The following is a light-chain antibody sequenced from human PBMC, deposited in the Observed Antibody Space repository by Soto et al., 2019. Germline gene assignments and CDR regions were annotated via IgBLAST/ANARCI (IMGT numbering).Light chain of an antibody. CDR1: SSDVGDDNS. V-gene: IGLV2-11*01. J-gene: IGLJ1*01. CDR2: DVS. Sequence: QSVLTQPRSVSGSPGQSVTISCTGASSDVGDDNSVSWYQQHPGKAPKLIIYDVSKRPSGVPDRFSASKSGNTASLTISGLQAEDEADYYFCSYAGTCVFGTGTKVTVL. CDR3: CSYAGTCV.